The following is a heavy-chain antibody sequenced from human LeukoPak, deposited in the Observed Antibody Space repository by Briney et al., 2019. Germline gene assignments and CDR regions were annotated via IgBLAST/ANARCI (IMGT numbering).Heavy chain of an antibody. CDR3: AKVVQVATIFYYYGMDV. V-gene: IGHV3-23*01. CDR1: GFTFSSYA. D-gene: IGHD5-12*01. Sequence: GGSLRLSCAASGFTFSSYAMSWVRQAPGKGVEWVSAISGSGGSTYYADSVKGRFTISRDNSKNTLYLQMNSLRAEDTAVYYCAKVVQVATIFYYYGMDVWGQGTTVTVSS. CDR2: ISGSGGST. J-gene: IGHJ6*02.